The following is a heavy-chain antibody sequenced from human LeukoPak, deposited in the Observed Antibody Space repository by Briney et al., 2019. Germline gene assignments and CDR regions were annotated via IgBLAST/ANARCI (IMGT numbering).Heavy chain of an antibody. CDR1: GYTFTSYY. V-gene: IGHV1-46*01. CDR2: VNPSSGST. D-gene: IGHD1-14*01. Sequence: VASVKVSCKASGYTFTSYYIHWVRQAPGQGLEWMGIVNPSSGSTIYAQKFQGRVTMTRDTSTSTVYMELSSLRYEDTAVYYCARSDGTFYAMDVWGQGTTVTVSS. CDR3: ARSDGTFYAMDV. J-gene: IGHJ6*02.